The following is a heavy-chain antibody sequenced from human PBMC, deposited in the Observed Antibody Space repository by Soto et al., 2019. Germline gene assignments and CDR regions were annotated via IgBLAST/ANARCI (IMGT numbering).Heavy chain of an antibody. D-gene: IGHD4-17*01. CDR3: ASARNYFLGYGDYYVGMDV. J-gene: IGHJ6*02. Sequence: SGESLKISCKGSGYSFTSYWISWVRQMPGKGLEWMGRIDPSDSYTNYSPSFQGHVTISADKSISTAYLQWSSLKASDTAMYYCASARNYFLGYGDYYVGMDVWGQGTTVTVSS. CDR1: GYSFTSYW. CDR2: IDPSDSYT. V-gene: IGHV5-10-1*01.